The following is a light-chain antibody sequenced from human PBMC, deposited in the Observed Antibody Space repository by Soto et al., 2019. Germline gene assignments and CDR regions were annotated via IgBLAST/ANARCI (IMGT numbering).Light chain of an antibody. J-gene: IGKJ5*01. Sequence: DIVMTQSPASLALSLGERGPIHCRSSQSVVYNSNNKNYLAWYQQKPGQPPKLLIYWASSRESGVPDRFSGSGSGTDFTLTISSLQAEDVAVYYCQQYFNTPITFGQGTRLEIK. CDR2: WAS. V-gene: IGKV4-1*01. CDR1: QSVVYNSNNKNY. CDR3: QQYFNTPIT.